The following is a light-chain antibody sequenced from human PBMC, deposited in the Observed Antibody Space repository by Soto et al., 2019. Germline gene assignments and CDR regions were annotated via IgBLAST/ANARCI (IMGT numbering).Light chain of an antibody. V-gene: IGKV3-11*01. Sequence: EIVLTQSPATLSLSPGERATLSCRASQSVSSYLAWYQQKPGQAPRLRIYDASNRATGIPARFSGSGSGTDFTLTISSLEPEDFAVYYCQQRSNWPLITFGPGTKVDIK. CDR1: QSVSSY. J-gene: IGKJ3*01. CDR3: QQRSNWPLIT. CDR2: DAS.